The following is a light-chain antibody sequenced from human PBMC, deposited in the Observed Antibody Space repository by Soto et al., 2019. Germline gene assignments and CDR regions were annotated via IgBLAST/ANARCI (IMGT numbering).Light chain of an antibody. CDR1: QGIRDD. J-gene: IGKJ1*01. CDR3: QQYNSYSWT. CDR2: TSS. V-gene: IGKV1-17*01. Sequence: DIHLTQSPSTLSASVGDRVTITCRASQGIRDDLSWYQQKPGKAPKLLIYTSSRLQSGVPSRFSGSGSGTEFTLTISSLQPDDFATYYCQQYNSYSWTFGQGTKVDIK.